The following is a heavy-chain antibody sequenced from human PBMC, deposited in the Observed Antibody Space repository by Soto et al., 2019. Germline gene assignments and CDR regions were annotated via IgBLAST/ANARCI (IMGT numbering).Heavy chain of an antibody. CDR2: IHHSGST. CDR3: VRGVLY. V-gene: IGHV4-31*03. D-gene: IGHD3-10*01. J-gene: IGHJ1*01. CDR1: GGCLSSGGYY. Sequence: QVQLQESGPGLVKASQTLSLTCNVSGGCLSSGGYYWTRIRQHPGKGLEWIGNIHHSGSTFYHPSLKGRVSISVDTSKPQFSLKLSSVTAAVTAVYFGVRGVLYWGQGTLVSVSS.